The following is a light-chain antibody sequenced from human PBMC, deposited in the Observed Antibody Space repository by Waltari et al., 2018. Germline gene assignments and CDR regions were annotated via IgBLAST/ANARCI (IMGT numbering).Light chain of an antibody. Sequence: QAALTQPPSVSGSPGQSVTISCTGTSSDLGGYNYLSWYQQHPDKAPKLMIYDVNKWPSGVSDRFSGSKSGNTASLTISGLQAEDEADYYCSSYTASNTFLFGGGTRLTVL. J-gene: IGLJ2*01. CDR3: SSYTASNTFL. V-gene: IGLV2-11*01. CDR1: SSDLGGYNY. CDR2: DVN.